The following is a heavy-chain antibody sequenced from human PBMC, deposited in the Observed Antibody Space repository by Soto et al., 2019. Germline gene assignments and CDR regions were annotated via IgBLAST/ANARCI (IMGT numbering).Heavy chain of an antibody. Sequence: PAGSLRLSCAASGFTFSSYAMSWVRQAPGKGLEWVSAISGSGGSTYYADSVKGRFTISRDNSKNTLYLQMNSLRAEDTAVYYCAKDSSVYDILTGHGDPDLLGVARNFDYWGQGTLVTVSS. CDR3: AKDSSVYDILTGHGDPDLLGVARNFDY. J-gene: IGHJ4*02. CDR1: GFTFSSYA. D-gene: IGHD3-9*01. V-gene: IGHV3-23*01. CDR2: ISGSGGST.